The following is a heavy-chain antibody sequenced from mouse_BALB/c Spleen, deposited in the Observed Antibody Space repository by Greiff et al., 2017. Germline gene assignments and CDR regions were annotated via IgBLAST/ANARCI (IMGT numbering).Heavy chain of an antibody. J-gene: IGHJ2*01. D-gene: IGHD1-1*02. CDR1: GFNIKDYY. Sequence: EVKLQESGAELVRPGALVKLSCKASGFNIKDYYMHWVKQRPEQGLEWIGWIDPENGNTIYDPKFQGKASITADTSSNTAYLQLSSLTSEDTAVYYCARYGHFDYWGQGTTLTVSS. CDR3: ARYGHFDY. V-gene: IGHV14-1*02. CDR2: IDPENGNT.